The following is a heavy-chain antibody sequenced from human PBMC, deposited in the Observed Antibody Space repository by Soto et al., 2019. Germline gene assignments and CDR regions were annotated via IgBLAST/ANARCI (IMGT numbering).Heavy chain of an antibody. Sequence: PGGSLRLSWVASGFTFDTYGIHWVRQAPGKGLQWVAIISYEGSNTYYADSVRGRFTISRDNSKNTLYLQMNTLRPEDTGLYYCARVTPGNNLYYFSGLDFWGPGTSVTVSS. J-gene: IGHJ6*02. V-gene: IGHV3-30-3*01. CDR2: ISYEGSNT. CDR1: GFTFDTYG. D-gene: IGHD1-1*01. CDR3: ARVTPGNNLYYFSGLDF.